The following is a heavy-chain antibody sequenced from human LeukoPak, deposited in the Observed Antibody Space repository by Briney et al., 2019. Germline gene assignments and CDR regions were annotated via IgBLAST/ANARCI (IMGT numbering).Heavy chain of an antibody. CDR2: IQFDGSNK. CDR1: GFTFSNYD. J-gene: IGHJ4*01. CDR3: ARDPVRGHYDFWTDYDAGNYFDY. V-gene: IGHV3-30*02. Sequence: PGGSLRLSCAASGFTFSNYDMHWVRQAPGKGLEWVAFIQFDGSNKYYADSVKGRFTITRDNSKNTLYVQMNSLRAEDTAVYYCARDPVRGHYDFWTDYDAGNYFDYWGHLTLVTVAS. D-gene: IGHD3-3*01.